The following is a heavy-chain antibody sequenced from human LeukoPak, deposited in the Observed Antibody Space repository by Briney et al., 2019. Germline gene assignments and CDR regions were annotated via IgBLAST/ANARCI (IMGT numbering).Heavy chain of an antibody. V-gene: IGHV4-59*12. Sequence: KASETLSLTCTVSGGSISSYYWSWIRQPPGKGLEWIGYIYYSGSTNYNPSLKSRVTISVDTSKNQFSLKLSSVTAADTAVYYCARATLWFGELRDAFDIWGQGTMVTVSS. CDR2: IYYSGST. D-gene: IGHD3-10*01. CDR1: GGSISSYY. J-gene: IGHJ3*02. CDR3: ARATLWFGELRDAFDI.